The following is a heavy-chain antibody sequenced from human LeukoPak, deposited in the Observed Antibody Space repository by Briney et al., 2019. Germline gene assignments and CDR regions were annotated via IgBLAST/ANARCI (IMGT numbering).Heavy chain of an antibody. D-gene: IGHD6-19*01. V-gene: IGHV3-33*01. J-gene: IGHJ5*02. CDR3: VIDPPSSGWAFWS. CDR2: IWRGGNYK. Sequence: GGSLRLSCSASGFNFETHAMHWVRQAPGKGLECVAMIWRGGNYKFYADSVKGRISISRDDSRSAMYLQMDSLRGEDAAVYYCVIDPPSSGWAFWSWGLGALVTVSS. CDR1: GFNFETHA.